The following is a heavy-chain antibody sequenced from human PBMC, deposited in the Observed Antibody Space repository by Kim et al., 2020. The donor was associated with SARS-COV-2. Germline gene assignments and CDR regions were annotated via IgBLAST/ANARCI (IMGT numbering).Heavy chain of an antibody. V-gene: IGHV3-11*01. Sequence: GSLRLSCAASGFTFSDYYMSWIRQASGKGLEWVSYISSSGSTIYYADSVKGRFTIHRDNAKNSLYLQMNSLRAEDTAVYYCARDNGHDPYYYYYGMDVWGQGTTVTVSS. D-gene: IGHD1-1*01. CDR3: ARDNGHDPYYYYYGMDV. CDR2: ISSSGSTI. J-gene: IGHJ6*02. CDR1: GFTFSDYY.